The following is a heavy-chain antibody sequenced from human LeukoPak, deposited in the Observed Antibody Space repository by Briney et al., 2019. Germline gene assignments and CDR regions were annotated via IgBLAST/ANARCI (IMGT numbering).Heavy chain of an antibody. Sequence: GGSLRLSCVASGFTFSSHGMNWVREAPGKGLEWVSYISSSGSTIYYADSVKGRFTISRDNAKNSLYLQMNSLRAEDTAVYYCAELGITMIGGVWGKGTTVTISS. CDR3: AELGITMIGGV. D-gene: IGHD3-10*02. J-gene: IGHJ6*04. V-gene: IGHV3-48*04. CDR1: GFTFSSHG. CDR2: ISSSGSTI.